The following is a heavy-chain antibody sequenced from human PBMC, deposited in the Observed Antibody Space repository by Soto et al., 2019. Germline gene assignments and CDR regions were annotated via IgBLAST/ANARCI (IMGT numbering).Heavy chain of an antibody. V-gene: IGHV3-23*01. CDR3: ARVKAPILSSGWYGGDDI. CDR1: GFTFSTYS. J-gene: IGHJ3*02. CDR2: IRDSGHTT. D-gene: IGHD6-19*01. Sequence: EVQLLESGGGLVQPGGSLRLSCAASGFTFSTYSMTWVRQAPGKGLEWVSTIRDSGHTTHYADSVRGRFAISRDNSKSTPFLQMNSLRAEDTAVYYCARVKAPILSSGWYGGDDIWGQGTMVTVSS.